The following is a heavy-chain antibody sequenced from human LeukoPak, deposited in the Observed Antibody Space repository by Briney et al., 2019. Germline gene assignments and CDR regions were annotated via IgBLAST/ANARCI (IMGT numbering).Heavy chain of an antibody. D-gene: IGHD3-22*01. J-gene: IGHJ3*02. CDR3: ARAPYYYDSSGYYLQAFDI. CDR1: GGSISSGGYY. V-gene: IGHV4-31*03. Sequence: SETLSLTCTVSGGSISSGGYYWSWIRQHPGKGLEWIGYIYCSGSTYYNPSLKSRVTISVDTSKNQFSLKLSSVTAADTAVYYCARAPYYYDSSGYYLQAFDIWGQGTMVTVSS. CDR2: IYCSGST.